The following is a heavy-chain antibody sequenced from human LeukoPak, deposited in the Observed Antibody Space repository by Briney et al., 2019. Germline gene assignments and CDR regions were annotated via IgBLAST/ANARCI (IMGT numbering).Heavy chain of an antibody. CDR1: GYTFTDYY. D-gene: IGHD2-15*01. CDR2: IIPIFGTA. V-gene: IGHV1-69*13. CDR3: ARVRIVVVVAAPFDP. Sequence: ASVKVSCKASGYTFTDYYMHWVRQAPGQGLEWMGGIIPIFGTANYAQKFQGRVTITADESTSTAYMELSRLRSDDTAVYYCARVRIVVVVAAPFDPWGQGTLVTVSS. J-gene: IGHJ5*02.